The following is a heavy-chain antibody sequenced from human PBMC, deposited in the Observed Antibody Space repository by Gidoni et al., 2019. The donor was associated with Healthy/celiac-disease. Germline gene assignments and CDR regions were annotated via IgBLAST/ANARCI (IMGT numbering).Heavy chain of an antibody. Sequence: QVQLVQSGAEVKTPGASVKVSCKASGYTFTSYGISWVRQAPGQGLEWMGWISAYNGNTNYAQKLQGRVTMTTDTSTSTAYMELRSLRSDDTAVYYCAVRCSGGSCYSGPIDYWGQGTLVTVSS. CDR2: ISAYNGNT. D-gene: IGHD2-15*01. CDR3: AVRCSGGSCYSGPIDY. CDR1: GYTFTSYG. J-gene: IGHJ4*02. V-gene: IGHV1-18*01.